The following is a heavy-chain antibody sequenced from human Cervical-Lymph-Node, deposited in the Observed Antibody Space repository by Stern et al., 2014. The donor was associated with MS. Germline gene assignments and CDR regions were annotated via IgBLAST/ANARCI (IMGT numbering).Heavy chain of an antibody. Sequence: QLQLQESGPGLVKPSGTLSLTCAVSGGSVSSGNWWTWVRQPPGKGLEWIGEIYHGGSTNYNPSLTSRLTISVDKSDNRFSLRLSSVTAADTAVYFCARRPITVRGYYYGLDVWGQGTTVTVSS. CDR1: GGSVSSGNW. CDR2: IYHGGST. V-gene: IGHV4-4*02. J-gene: IGHJ6*02. CDR3: ARRPITVRGYYYGLDV. D-gene: IGHD3-10*01.